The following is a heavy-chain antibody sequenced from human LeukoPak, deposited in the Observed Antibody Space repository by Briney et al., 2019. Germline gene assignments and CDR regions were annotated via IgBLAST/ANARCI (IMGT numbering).Heavy chain of an antibody. J-gene: IGHJ4*02. CDR1: GFTFSSYG. D-gene: IGHD3-16*02. CDR3: AKGPAPRLGEFSYHALVDY. CDR2: ISYDGSNE. Sequence: PGGSLGLSCVASGFTFSSYGMHWVRQAPGKGLEWVAFISYDGSNENIADSVKGRFIISRDNSKNTLYLQMNSLRAEDTAVYYCAKGPAPRLGEFSYHALVDYWGQGTLVTVSS. V-gene: IGHV3-30*18.